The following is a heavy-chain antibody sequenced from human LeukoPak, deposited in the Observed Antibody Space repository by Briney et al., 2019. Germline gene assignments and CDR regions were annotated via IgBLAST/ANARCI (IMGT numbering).Heavy chain of an antibody. Sequence: SETLSLTCTVSGGSISSSSYYWGWIRQPPGKGREWIGSIYYTGSTYYNPSLKSRVTISVDTSKNQFSLKLSSVTAADTAVYYCANRQLWLGGRAFDIWGQGTMVTVSS. J-gene: IGHJ3*02. CDR1: GGSISSSSYY. V-gene: IGHV4-39*01. CDR2: IYYTGST. D-gene: IGHD5-18*01. CDR3: ANRQLWLGGRAFDI.